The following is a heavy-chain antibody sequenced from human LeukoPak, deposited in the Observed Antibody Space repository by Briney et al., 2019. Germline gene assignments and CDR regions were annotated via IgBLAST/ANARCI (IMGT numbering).Heavy chain of an antibody. CDR2: INHSGST. CDR1: GGSFSGYY. V-gene: IGHV4-34*01. J-gene: IGHJ5*02. D-gene: IGHD5-12*01. CDR3: AREATASMRFDP. Sequence: PSETLSLTCAVYGGSFSGYYWSWIRQSPGKGLEWIGEINHSGSTNYNPSLKSRVTISVDTSKNQFSLKLSSVTAADTAVYCCAREATASMRFDPWGQGTLVTVSS.